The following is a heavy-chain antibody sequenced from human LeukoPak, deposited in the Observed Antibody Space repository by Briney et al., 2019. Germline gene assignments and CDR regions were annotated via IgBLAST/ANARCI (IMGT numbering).Heavy chain of an antibody. CDR3: ARLPGRIGSSCYRAFDL. V-gene: IGHV4-59*08. D-gene: IGHD2-15*01. CDR2: IHHSGSS. J-gene: IGHJ3*01. CDR1: GDSISSYY. Sequence: SETLSLTCTVSGDSISSYYWSWIRQPPGEGLEWIGYIHHSGSSNYSPSLKSRVTMSVDTSKNQFSLRLTSVTAADTAVYYCARLPGRIGSSCYRAFDLWGQGTMVTVSS.